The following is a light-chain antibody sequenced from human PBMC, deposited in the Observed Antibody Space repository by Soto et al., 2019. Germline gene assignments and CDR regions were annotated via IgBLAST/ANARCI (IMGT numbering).Light chain of an antibody. V-gene: IGKV3-20*01. CDR2: EAS. J-gene: IGKJ2*01. Sequence: EILLTLSPGTLSLSPGERATRSCRTSQSVGSTYLAWYQEKHGQAPRLLIYEASRRPTGRPDRVSGGGSGTDLTITVNRLEPQDFSVYYCQLFGSSHRDTFGRGNKLEI. CDR1: QSVGSTY. CDR3: QLFGSSHRDT.